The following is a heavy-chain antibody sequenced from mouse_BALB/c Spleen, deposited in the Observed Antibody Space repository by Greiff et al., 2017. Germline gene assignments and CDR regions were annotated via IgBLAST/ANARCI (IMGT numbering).Heavy chain of an antibody. CDR3: ARGENYFDY. CDR1: GYAFSSYW. Sequence: LVESGAELVRPGSSVKISCKASGYAFSSYWMNWVKQRPGQGLEWIGQIYPGDGDTNYNGKFKGKATLTADKSSSTAYMQLSSLTSEDSAVYFCARGENYFDYWGQGTTLTVSS. V-gene: IGHV1-80*01. J-gene: IGHJ2*01. CDR2: IYPGDGDT.